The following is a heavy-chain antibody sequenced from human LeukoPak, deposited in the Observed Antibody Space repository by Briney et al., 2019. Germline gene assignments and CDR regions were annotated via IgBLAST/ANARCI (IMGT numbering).Heavy chain of an antibody. V-gene: IGHV4-34*01. CDR3: ARRSFYYYYYMDV. D-gene: IGHD3-16*01. CDR2: INHSGST. Sequence: SETLSLTCTVSGGSFSGYYWSWIRQPPGKGLEWIGEINHSGSTNYNPSLKSRVTISVDTSKNQFSLKLSSVTAADTAVYYCARRSFYYYYYMDVWGKGTTVTVSS. J-gene: IGHJ6*03. CDR1: GGSFSGYY.